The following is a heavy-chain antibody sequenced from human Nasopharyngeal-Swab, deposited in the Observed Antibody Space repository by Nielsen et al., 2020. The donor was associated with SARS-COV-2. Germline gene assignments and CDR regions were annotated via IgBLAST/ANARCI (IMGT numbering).Heavy chain of an antibody. CDR2: ISWNSGSI. Sequence: SLKISCAASGFTFDDYAMHWVRQAPGKGLEWVSGISWNSGSIGYADSVKGRFTISRDNAKNSLYLQMNSLRAEDTALYYCAKDPTDMVNPQYYFDYWGQGTLVTVSS. D-gene: IGHD5-18*01. J-gene: IGHJ4*02. V-gene: IGHV3-9*01. CDR3: AKDPTDMVNPQYYFDY. CDR1: GFTFDDYA.